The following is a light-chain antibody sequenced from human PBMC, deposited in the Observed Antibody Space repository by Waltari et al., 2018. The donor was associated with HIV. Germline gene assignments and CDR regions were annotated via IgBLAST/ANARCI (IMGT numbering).Light chain of an antibody. CDR1: PGSVISLNY. CDR2: NTN. J-gene: IGLJ3*02. V-gene: IGLV7-43*01. Sequence: QTVVTQEPSLTVSPGGTVTLTCASSPGSVISLNYPSWFQHKPRQAPRALIYNTNIRHSWTPARFSGSLPGGKAALTLSGVQPEDEADYYCVIYYGGSWVFGGGTKLTVL. CDR3: VIYYGGSWV.